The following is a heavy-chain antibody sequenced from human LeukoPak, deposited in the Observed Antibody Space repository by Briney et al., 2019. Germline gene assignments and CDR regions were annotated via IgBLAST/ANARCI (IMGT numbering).Heavy chain of an antibody. CDR3: ARGSFYGSGRGLDY. J-gene: IGHJ4*02. CDR2: MNLNSGNT. Sequence: ASVKVSCKASGYTFTSYDINWVRQATGQGLEWMGWMNLNSGNTGYAQKFQGRVTMTRNTSISTAYMELSSLRSEDTAVYYCARGSFYGSGRGLDYWGQGTLVAVSS. V-gene: IGHV1-8*01. D-gene: IGHD3-10*01. CDR1: GYTFTSYD.